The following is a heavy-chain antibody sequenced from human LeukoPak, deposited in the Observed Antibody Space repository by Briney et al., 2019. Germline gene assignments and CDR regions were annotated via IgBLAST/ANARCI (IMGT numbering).Heavy chain of an antibody. V-gene: IGHV3-23*01. J-gene: IGHJ6*03. CDR2: ISGSGGST. Sequence: GGSLRLSCAASGFTFSSYAMSWFRQAPGKGLEWVSAISGSGGSTYYADSVKGRFTISRDNSKNTLYLQMNSLRAEDTAVYYCAKVSHYYYYYMDVWGKGTTVTVSS. CDR1: GFTFSSYA. CDR3: AKVSHYYYYYMDV.